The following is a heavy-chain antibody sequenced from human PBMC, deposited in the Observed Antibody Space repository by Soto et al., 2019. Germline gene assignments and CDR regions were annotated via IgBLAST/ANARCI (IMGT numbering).Heavy chain of an antibody. J-gene: IGHJ4*02. CDR1: GFTFSSYA. CDR2: ISGSGGSK. V-gene: IGHV3-23*01. CDR3: AKDGVESSGWDFDY. D-gene: IGHD6-19*01. Sequence: GGSLRLSCAASGFTFSSYAMSWVRQAPGKGLEWVSAISGSGGSKYYADYVKGRFTISRDNSKNTLYLQMNSLRAEDTAVYYCAKDGVESSGWDFDYWGQGTLVTVSS.